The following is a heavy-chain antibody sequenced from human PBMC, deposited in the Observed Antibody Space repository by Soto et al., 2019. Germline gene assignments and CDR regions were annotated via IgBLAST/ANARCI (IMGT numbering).Heavy chain of an antibody. D-gene: IGHD3-22*01. CDR1: GFTFSSYG. CDR3: ESSVMAFGYPFDY. V-gene: IGHV3-33*01. CDR2: IWYDGSNK. Sequence: QVQLVESGGGVVQPGRSLRLSCAASGFTFSSYGMHWVRQAPGKGLEWVAVIWYDGSNKYYADSVKGRFTISRDNSKNTLYLQMNSLSAEDTAVYYCESSVMAFGYPFDYWGQGTLVTVSS. J-gene: IGHJ4*02.